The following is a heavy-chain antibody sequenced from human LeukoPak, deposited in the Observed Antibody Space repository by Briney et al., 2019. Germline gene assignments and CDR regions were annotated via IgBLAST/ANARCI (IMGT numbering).Heavy chain of an antibody. CDR1: GDSISGYY. V-gene: IGHV4-59*08. D-gene: IGHD6-19*01. Sequence: SETLFLTCNVSGDSISGYYWSWIRQPPGKGLEWIGYVSYSGSTNYNPSLKSRVSISVDTSKNQFSLNLSSLTAADTAVYYCARHGGGWSFDYWGQGTLITVSS. J-gene: IGHJ4*02. CDR2: VSYSGST. CDR3: ARHGGGWSFDY.